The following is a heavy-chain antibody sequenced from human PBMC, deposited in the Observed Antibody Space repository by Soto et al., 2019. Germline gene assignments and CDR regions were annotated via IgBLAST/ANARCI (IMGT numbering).Heavy chain of an antibody. CDR3: ARSYGSGSYYKSPWFDP. Sequence: SETLSLTCTVSGGSISSYYWSWIRQPPGKGLEWIGEIYHSGSTNYNPSLKSRVTISVDKSKNQFSLKLSSVTAADTAVYYCARSYGSGSYYKSPWFDPWGQGTLVTVSS. CDR1: GGSISSYY. CDR2: IYHSGST. J-gene: IGHJ5*02. D-gene: IGHD3-10*01. V-gene: IGHV4-59*12.